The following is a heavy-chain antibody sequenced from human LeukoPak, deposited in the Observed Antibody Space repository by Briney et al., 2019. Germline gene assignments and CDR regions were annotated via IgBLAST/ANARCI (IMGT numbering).Heavy chain of an antibody. D-gene: IGHD3-10*01. CDR1: GGSFSSYA. CDR3: ARLATLITMVRGDSFDY. Sequence: SVKVSCKASGGSFSSYAISWVRQAPGQGLEWMGGIIPIFGTANYAQKFQGRVTITADESTSTAYMELSSLRSEDTAVYYCARLATLITMVRGDSFDYWGQGTLVTVSS. J-gene: IGHJ4*02. CDR2: IIPIFGTA. V-gene: IGHV1-69*13.